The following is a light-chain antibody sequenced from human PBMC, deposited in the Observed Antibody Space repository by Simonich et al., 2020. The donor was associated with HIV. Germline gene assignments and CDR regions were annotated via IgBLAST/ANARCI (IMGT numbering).Light chain of an antibody. Sequence: QSALTQPPSASGSPGQSVNISCTGTSSDIGGYNYVSWYQQHPGKAPKLMIYEVTKRPSGVPDRFSGSKSGNTAFLTVSGLQAEDEADYYCSSYAGSNNLVFGGGTKVTVL. V-gene: IGLV2-8*01. J-gene: IGLJ3*02. CDR3: SSYAGSNNLV. CDR2: EVT. CDR1: SSDIGGYNY.